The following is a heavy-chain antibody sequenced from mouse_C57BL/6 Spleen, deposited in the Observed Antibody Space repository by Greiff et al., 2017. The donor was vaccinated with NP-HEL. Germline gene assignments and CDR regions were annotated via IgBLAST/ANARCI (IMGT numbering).Heavy chain of an antibody. Sequence: QVQLQQPGAELVKPGASVKMSCKASGYTFTSYWITWVKQRPGHGLEWIGDIYPGSGSTNYNEKFKSKATLTVDTSSSTAYMQRSSLTSEDSAVYYCARMGGYPWFAYWGQGTLVTVSA. CDR1: GYTFTSYW. J-gene: IGHJ3*01. CDR2: IYPGSGST. CDR3: ARMGGYPWFAY. D-gene: IGHD2-2*01. V-gene: IGHV1-55*01.